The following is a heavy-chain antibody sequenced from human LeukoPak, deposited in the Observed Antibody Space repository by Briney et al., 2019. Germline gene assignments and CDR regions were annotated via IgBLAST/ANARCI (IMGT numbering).Heavy chain of an antibody. Sequence: SQTLSLNCTVSGGSMSSSAVYWSWLRQHPVKGLEWIGYVYTSGSTYYNPSLKSRLTISIDTSKNQFSLNVSSVTTADTAIYYCAKGGYASEPGASWGQGTLVTVSS. D-gene: IGHD3-10*01. CDR3: AKGGYASEPGAS. J-gene: IGHJ5*02. CDR1: GGSMSSSAVY. CDR2: VYTSGST. V-gene: IGHV4-31*03.